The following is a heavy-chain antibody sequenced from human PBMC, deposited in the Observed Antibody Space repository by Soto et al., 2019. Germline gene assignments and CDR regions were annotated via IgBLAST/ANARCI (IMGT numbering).Heavy chain of an antibody. CDR2: INVYNDKT. J-gene: IGHJ6*02. CDR1: GYTFTNYA. CDR3: ARDLPWVCGGGSCNTNEGNYGMDV. V-gene: IGHV1-18*01. Sequence: ASVKVSCKASGYTFTNYAFSCVRQAPGQGLEWMGWINVYNDKTRYAENVQGRITMTTDTSTSTVYMELRSLRSDDTAVYYCARDLPWVCGGGSCNTNEGNYGMDVWGQGTTVTVSS. D-gene: IGHD2-15*01.